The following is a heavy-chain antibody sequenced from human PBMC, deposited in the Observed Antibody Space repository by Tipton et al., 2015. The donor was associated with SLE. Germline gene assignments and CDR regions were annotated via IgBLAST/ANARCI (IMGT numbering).Heavy chain of an antibody. CDR3: AREGVGLFAMDV. CDR1: GGSSSSSNW. J-gene: IGHJ6*02. V-gene: IGHV4-4*02. CDR2: IYHSGST. D-gene: IGHD3-3*01. Sequence: TLSLTCAVSGGSSSSSNWWCGFRQPPGKGLEWIGVIYHSGSTSYNPPLKSRVTISVVESKNQFSLNLSSVSAADTAVYYCAREGVGLFAMDVWGQGTTVTVSS.